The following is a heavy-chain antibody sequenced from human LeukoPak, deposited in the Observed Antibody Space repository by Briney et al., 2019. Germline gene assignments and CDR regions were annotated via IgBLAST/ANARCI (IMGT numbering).Heavy chain of an antibody. J-gene: IGHJ4*02. Sequence: ASVKVSCKASGYTFTSQGISRVRQAPGQGFESMGWISAYNGKTEYAEKFQGRVTMSTDTSTSTAYLELTSLTSDDTAVYFCARGLGAFDYWGQGTLVTVSS. CDR2: ISAYNGKT. D-gene: IGHD3-10*01. V-gene: IGHV1-18*01. CDR3: ARGLGAFDY. CDR1: GYTFTSQG.